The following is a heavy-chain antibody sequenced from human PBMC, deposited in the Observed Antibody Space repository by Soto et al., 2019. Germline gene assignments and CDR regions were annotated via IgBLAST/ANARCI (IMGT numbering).Heavy chain of an antibody. J-gene: IGHJ4*02. CDR3: ARGLNVVVPAAMRPVDY. V-gene: IGHV3-21*01. CDR1: GFTFSSYS. D-gene: IGHD2-2*01. Sequence: GESLKISCAASGFTFSSYSMNWVRQAPGKGLEWVSSISSSSSYIYYADSVKGRFTISRDNAKNSLYLQMNSLRAEDTAVYYCARGLNVVVPAAMRPVDYWGQGTLVTVSS. CDR2: ISSSSSYI.